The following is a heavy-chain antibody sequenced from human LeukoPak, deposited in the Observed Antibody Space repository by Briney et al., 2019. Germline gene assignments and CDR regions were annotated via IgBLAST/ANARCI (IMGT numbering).Heavy chain of an antibody. CDR3: ARDQKELAVAGVFDY. CDR1: VGTFSSYA. V-gene: IGHV1-69*05. J-gene: IGHJ4*02. CDR2: IIPIFGTA. Sequence: GSSVKVSCKASVGTFSSYAISWVRQAPGQGLEWMGRIIPIFGTANYAQKFQGRVTITTDESTSTDYMELSSMRSEDTAVYYCARDQKELAVAGVFDYWGQGTLVTVSS. D-gene: IGHD6-19*01.